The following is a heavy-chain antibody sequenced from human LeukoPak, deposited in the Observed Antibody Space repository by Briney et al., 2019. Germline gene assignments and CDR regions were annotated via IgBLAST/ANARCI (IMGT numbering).Heavy chain of an antibody. J-gene: IGHJ4*02. Sequence: GASVKVSCKVSGYSLNELSMHWVRQAPGKGLEWMGGFDPEEGETFYARQFQGRLTMTEDTSTDTAYMELRSLTSEDTALYYCAPSPPLGWFGEPPRYSWGQGTLVTVSS. V-gene: IGHV1-24*01. CDR2: FDPEEGET. CDR1: GYSLNELS. CDR3: APSPPLGWFGEPPRYS. D-gene: IGHD3-10*01.